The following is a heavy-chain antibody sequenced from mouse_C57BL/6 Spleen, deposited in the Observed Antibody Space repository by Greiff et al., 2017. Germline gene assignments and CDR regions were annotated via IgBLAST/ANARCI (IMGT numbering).Heavy chain of an antibody. CDR2: IYPGDGDT. V-gene: IGHV1-80*01. CDR3: ARSYVGYYAMDY. D-gene: IGHD1-1*01. Sequence: LEESGAELVKPGASVKISCKASGYAFSSYWMNWVKQRPGKGLEWIGQIYPGDGDTNYNGKFKGKATLTADKSSSTAYMQLSSLTSEDSAVYFCARSYVGYYAMDYWGQGTSVTGSS. CDR1: GYAFSSYW. J-gene: IGHJ4*01.